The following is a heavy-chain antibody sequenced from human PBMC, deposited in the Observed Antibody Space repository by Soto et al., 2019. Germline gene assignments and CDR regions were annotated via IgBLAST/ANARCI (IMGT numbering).Heavy chain of an antibody. V-gene: IGHV1-18*01. J-gene: IGHJ4*02. CDR3: ARDWVGDLAY. Sequence: QVQLVQSGGEVKQPGASVKVSCKTSGYNFTSYGISWVRQAPGQGLEWMGWISGYNGDTKYVQKFQGRVTLTTDTSTNTGYMEVRSLRADDTAVYYCARDWVGDLAYWGQGTLVTVSS. D-gene: IGHD4-17*01. CDR1: GYNFTSYG. CDR2: ISGYNGDT.